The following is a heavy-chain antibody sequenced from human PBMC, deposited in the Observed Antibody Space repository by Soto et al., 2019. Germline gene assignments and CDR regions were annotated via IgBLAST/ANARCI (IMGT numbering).Heavy chain of an antibody. J-gene: IGHJ2*01. V-gene: IGHV3-33*01. CDR3: ARDASRLVTSYWYFDL. D-gene: IGHD3-9*01. CDR1: GFTFSSYG. Sequence: QVQLVESGGGVVQPGRSLRLSCAASGFTFSSYGMHWVRQAPGKGLEWVAVIWYDGSNKYYADSVKGRFTISRDNSKNXLYLQMHRLRAEDTAVSYCARDASRLVTSYWYFDLWGRGTLVTVSS. CDR2: IWYDGSNK.